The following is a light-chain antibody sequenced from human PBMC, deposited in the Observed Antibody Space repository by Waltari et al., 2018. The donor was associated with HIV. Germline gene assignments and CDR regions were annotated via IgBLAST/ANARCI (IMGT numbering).Light chain of an antibody. J-gene: IGKJ2*01. V-gene: IGKV1-39*01. CDR3: QQSYSTPYT. CDR1: QSISSY. Sequence: DIQMTQSPSSLSASVGDRVTITCRATQSISSYLNWYQQKAGKAPKLLIYDASSLQRGVPSSFSGSGSGTEFTLTISSLQPEDFATYYCQQSYSTPYTFGQGTNLEIK. CDR2: DAS.